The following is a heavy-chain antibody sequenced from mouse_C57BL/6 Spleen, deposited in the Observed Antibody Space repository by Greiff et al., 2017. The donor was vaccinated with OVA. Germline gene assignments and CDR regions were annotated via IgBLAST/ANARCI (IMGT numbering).Heavy chain of an antibody. CDR2: IRSKSSNYAT. CDR1: GFTFTTYA. CDR3: VRGCIYYGPWYFDV. V-gene: IGHV10-3*01. J-gene: IGHJ1*03. Sequence: EVQLVESGGGLVQPKGSLKLSCAASGFTFTTYAMHWVRQAPGKGLEWVARIRSKSSNYATYYAESVKDRFTISRDYSQSMRYLQMNKLIAEDTAVYYVVRGCIYYGPWYFDVWGTGTTVTVSS. D-gene: IGHD2-1*01.